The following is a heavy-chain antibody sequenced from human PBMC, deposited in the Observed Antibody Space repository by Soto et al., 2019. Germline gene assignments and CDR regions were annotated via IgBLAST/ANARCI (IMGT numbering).Heavy chain of an antibody. Sequence: QVQLVQSGAEVKKPGSSVKVSCKASEGTFSSYAISWVRQAPGQGLEWMGGLIPIFGTSNYAQKFHGRVTITADESTSTAYMELSSLRSEDTAVYYCARATVVNYYYGMDVWGQGTTVTVSS. CDR2: LIPIFGTS. J-gene: IGHJ6*02. CDR1: EGTFSSYA. CDR3: ARATVVNYYYGMDV. D-gene: IGHD2-15*01. V-gene: IGHV1-69*12.